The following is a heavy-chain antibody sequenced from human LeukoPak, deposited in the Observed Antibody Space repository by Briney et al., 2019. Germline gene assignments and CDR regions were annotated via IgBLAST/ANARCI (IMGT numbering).Heavy chain of an antibody. V-gene: IGHV1-3*01. CDR3: ARALWLQSVITNYYYYYGMDV. CDR2: INAGNGNT. D-gene: IGHD5-24*01. CDR1: GYTFTGYY. J-gene: IGHJ6*02. Sequence: ASVKVSCKASGYTFTGYYMHWVRQAPGQRLEWMGWINAGNGNTKYSQKFQGRVTITRDTSASTAYMELSSLRSEDTAVYYCARALWLQSVITNYYYYYGMDVWGQGTTVTVSS.